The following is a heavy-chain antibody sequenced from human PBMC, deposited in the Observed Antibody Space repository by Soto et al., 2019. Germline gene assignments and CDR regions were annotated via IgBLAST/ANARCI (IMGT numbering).Heavy chain of an antibody. D-gene: IGHD6-13*01. CDR2: IYPGDSDT. Sequence: GESLKISCKGSGYSFTSYWIGWVRQMPGKGLEWMGIIYPGDSDTRYSPSFQGQVTISADKSISTAYLQWSSLKASDTAIYYCARTASAGNYYYGVDVRSLRTTVPVS. CDR3: ARTASAGNYYYGVDV. V-gene: IGHV5-51*01. CDR1: GYSFTSYW. J-gene: IGHJ6*02.